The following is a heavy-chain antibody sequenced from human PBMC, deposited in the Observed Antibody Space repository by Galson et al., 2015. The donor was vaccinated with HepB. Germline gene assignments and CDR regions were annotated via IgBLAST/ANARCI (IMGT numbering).Heavy chain of an antibody. V-gene: IGHV3-23*01. Sequence: SLRLSCAASGFTFAGYAMNWVRQAPGKGLEWVSVISGDGTITYYPDSVRGRFTISRDSSKSSLYLQMHNLRADDTAVYYCARAYGSGTYFSYMSYWGQGTLVTVPS. CDR3: ARAYGSGTYFSYMSY. CDR1: GFTFAGYA. D-gene: IGHD3-10*01. CDR2: ISGDGTIT. J-gene: IGHJ4*02.